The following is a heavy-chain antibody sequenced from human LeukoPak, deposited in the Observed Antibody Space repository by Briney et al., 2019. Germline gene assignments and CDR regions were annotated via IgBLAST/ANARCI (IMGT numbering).Heavy chain of an antibody. CDR3: ARGYTNYGYVFDI. J-gene: IGHJ3*02. CDR2: ISSSSSYI. CDR1: TFNFSDYG. D-gene: IGHD4-11*01. Sequence: GGSLRLSCGDSTFNFSDYGMHWVRQAPGKGLEWVSSISSSSSYIYYADSVKGRFTISRDNARNSLYLQMNNLRVEDTAVYCCARGYTNYGYVFDIWGQGTMVTVSS. V-gene: IGHV3-21*04.